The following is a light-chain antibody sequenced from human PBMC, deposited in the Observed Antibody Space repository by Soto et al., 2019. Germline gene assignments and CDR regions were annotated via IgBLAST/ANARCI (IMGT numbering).Light chain of an antibody. J-gene: IGKJ4*01. CDR1: QRVSISY. V-gene: IGKV3-20*01. CDR3: QQYGSSPPLT. Sequence: EIVLTQSPGTLSLSPGERATLFCRASQRVSISYLAWYQQKPGQAPRLLIYGASSRATGIPDRFSGSGSGTDFTLTISRLEPEDFAVYYCQQYGSSPPLTFGGGTKVDI. CDR2: GAS.